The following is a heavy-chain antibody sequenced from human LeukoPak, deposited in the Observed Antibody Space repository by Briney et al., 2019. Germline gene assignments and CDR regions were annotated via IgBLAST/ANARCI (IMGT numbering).Heavy chain of an antibody. Sequence: SSETLSLTCAVYGGSFSGYSWNWIRQPPGKGLEWIGEIDHSGSTNYNTSLKIRVTISVDTSKKQFSLKLNSVTAADTAVYYCARGRVADTNYGYWGQGTLVTVSS. CDR1: GGSFSGYS. J-gene: IGHJ4*02. CDR3: ARGRVADTNYGY. CDR2: IDHSGST. D-gene: IGHD4-17*01. V-gene: IGHV4-34*01.